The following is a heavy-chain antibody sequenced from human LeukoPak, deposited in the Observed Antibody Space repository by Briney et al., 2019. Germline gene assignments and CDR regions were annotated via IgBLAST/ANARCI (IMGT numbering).Heavy chain of an antibody. CDR2: IYYSGNT. CDR1: GGSIGSGDYY. CDR3: AISIELMVVN. V-gene: IGHV4-30-4*08. Sequence: SETLSLTCTVSGGSIGSGDYYWSWIRQPPGKGLEWIGYIYYSGNTYYNPSLKSRVTISVDTSKNQFSLKLSSVTAADTAVYYCAISIELMVVNWGQGTLVTVSS. D-gene: IGHD2-8*01. J-gene: IGHJ4*02.